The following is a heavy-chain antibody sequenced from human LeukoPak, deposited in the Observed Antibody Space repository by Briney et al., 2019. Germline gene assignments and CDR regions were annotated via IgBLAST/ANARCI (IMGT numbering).Heavy chain of an antibody. Sequence: ASVKVSCKASGYTFTSYYMHWVRQAPGQGLEWMGIINPSGGSTSYAQKFQGRVTMARDTSTSTVYMELSSLRSEDTAVYYCARDRPDMVRGVIINDPHFDYGGQGTLVTVSS. CDR3: ARDRPDMVRGVIINDPHFDY. CDR1: GYTFTSYY. D-gene: IGHD3-10*01. J-gene: IGHJ4*02. V-gene: IGHV1-46*01. CDR2: INPSGGST.